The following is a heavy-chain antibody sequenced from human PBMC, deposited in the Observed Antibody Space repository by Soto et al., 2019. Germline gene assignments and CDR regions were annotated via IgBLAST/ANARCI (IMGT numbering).Heavy chain of an antibody. Sequence: GGSLRLSCAASGFTFSSYGMHWVRQAPGKGLEWVAVIWYDGSNKYYADSVKGRFTISRDNSKNTLYLQMNSLRAEDTAVYYCARDKNWGLNYYYYGMDVWGQETTVTVSS. CDR1: GFTFSSYG. J-gene: IGHJ6*02. CDR3: ARDKNWGLNYYYYGMDV. D-gene: IGHD7-27*01. CDR2: IWYDGSNK. V-gene: IGHV3-33*01.